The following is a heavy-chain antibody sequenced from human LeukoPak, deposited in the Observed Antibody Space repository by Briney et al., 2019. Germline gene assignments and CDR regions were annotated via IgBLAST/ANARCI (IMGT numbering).Heavy chain of an antibody. Sequence: GGSLRLSCAASGFTFSNYAMHWVRQAPGKGLEYVSAVSSNGGTTYYANSVKGRFTISRDNSKNTLFLQMGSLRAEDMAVYYCARGGSFGTYWGQGTLVTVSS. V-gene: IGHV3-64*01. J-gene: IGHJ4*02. D-gene: IGHD3-10*01. CDR3: ARGGSFGTY. CDR2: VSSNGGTT. CDR1: GFTFSNYA.